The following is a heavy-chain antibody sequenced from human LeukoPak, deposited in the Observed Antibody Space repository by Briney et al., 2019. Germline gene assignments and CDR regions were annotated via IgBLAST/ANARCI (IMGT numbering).Heavy chain of an antibody. D-gene: IGHD2/OR15-2a*01. Sequence: TETLSLTCAVYGGSFSGYYWSWIRQPPGKGLEWIGEINHSGSTNYNPSLKSRVTISVDTSKTQFSLKLDSVTAEDTAVYYCARRRRLKNPGGDAFDIWGQGTVVIVSS. J-gene: IGHJ3*02. V-gene: IGHV4-34*01. CDR1: GGSFSGYY. CDR2: INHSGST. CDR3: ARRRRLKNPGGDAFDI.